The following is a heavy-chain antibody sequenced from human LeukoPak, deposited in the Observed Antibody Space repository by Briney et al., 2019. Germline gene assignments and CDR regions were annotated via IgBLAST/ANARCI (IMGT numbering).Heavy chain of an antibody. V-gene: IGHV3-48*03. CDR2: ISSSGSTI. CDR1: GFTFSSYE. J-gene: IGHJ6*03. CDR3: AKARYYYYMDV. Sequence: GGSLRLSRAASGFTFSSYEMNWVRQAPGKGLEWVSYISSSGSTIYYADSVKGRFTISRDNSKNTLYLQMNSLRAEDTAVYYCAKARYYYYMDVWGKGTTVTVSS.